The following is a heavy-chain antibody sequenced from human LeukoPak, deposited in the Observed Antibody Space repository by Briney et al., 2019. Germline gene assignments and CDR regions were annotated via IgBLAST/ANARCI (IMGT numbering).Heavy chain of an antibody. CDR1: GYSFTSYW. CDR3: ARQTLDCSGGSCYEYFQH. D-gene: IGHD2-15*01. J-gene: IGHJ1*01. Sequence: GESLKISCKGSGYSFTSYWIGWVRQMPGKGLEWMGIIYPGDSDTRYSPSFQGQVTISADKSISTAYLQWSSLKASDTAMYYCARQTLDCSGGSCYEYFQHWGQGTLVTVSS. CDR2: IYPGDSDT. V-gene: IGHV5-51*01.